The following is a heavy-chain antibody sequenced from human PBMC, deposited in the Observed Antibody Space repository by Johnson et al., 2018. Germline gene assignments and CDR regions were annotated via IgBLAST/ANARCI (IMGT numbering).Heavy chain of an antibody. Sequence: QVQLVESGGGLVKPGGSLRLSCAASGFTFSSYSMNWVRQAPGKGLEWVAVISYDGSNRYYADSVKGRFTISRDNSKNTLYLQMNSLRAEDTALYYCAKDKSYYDSSYGMDGWGQGTTVTVSS. CDR2: ISYDGSNR. J-gene: IGHJ6*02. CDR3: AKDKSYYDSSYGMDG. V-gene: IGHV3-30*18. CDR1: GFTFSSYS. D-gene: IGHD3-22*01.